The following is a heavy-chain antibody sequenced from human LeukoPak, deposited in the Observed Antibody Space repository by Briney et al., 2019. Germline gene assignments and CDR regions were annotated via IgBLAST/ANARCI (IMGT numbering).Heavy chain of an antibody. D-gene: IGHD3-22*01. V-gene: IGHV1-2*02. Sequence: SVKLSCKASGSAFTGYYMHWVRHGHGQGLGWVGWINPNSGGTNYAQKFQGRVTMTRDTSISTVYRDLSRLRSDDTAVYYCARTDSSGYFYFDYGGEGTLVTVSS. CDR3: ARTDSSGYFYFDY. J-gene: IGHJ4*02. CDR1: GSAFTGYY. CDR2: INPNSGGT.